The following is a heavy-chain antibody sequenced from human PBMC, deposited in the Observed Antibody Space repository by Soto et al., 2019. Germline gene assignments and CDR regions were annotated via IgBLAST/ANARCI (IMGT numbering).Heavy chain of an antibody. J-gene: IGHJ4*02. D-gene: IGHD3-16*01. CDR1: GFTFSSYG. Sequence: PGGSLRLSCAASGFTFSSYGMHWVRQAPGKGLEWVAVISYDGSNKYYADSVKGRFTISRDNSKNTLYLQMNSLRAEDTAVYYCAKEGAGIDYWGQGTLVTVYS. V-gene: IGHV3-30*18. CDR2: ISYDGSNK. CDR3: AKEGAGIDY.